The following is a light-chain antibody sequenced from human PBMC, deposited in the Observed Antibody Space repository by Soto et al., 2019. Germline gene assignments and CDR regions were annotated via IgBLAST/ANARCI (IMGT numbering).Light chain of an antibody. CDR1: SSDVGNYNY. V-gene: IGLV2-8*01. J-gene: IGLJ3*02. CDR3: SSYAGSKTL. CDR2: EVT. Sequence: QSALTQPPSASGSPGQSVTISCTGTSSDVGNYNYVSWYQQHPGKAPKLMIYEVTKRPSGVPDRFSGSKSGNTASLTVSGLQAEEEAYYYCSSYAGSKTLFGGGTQLTVL.